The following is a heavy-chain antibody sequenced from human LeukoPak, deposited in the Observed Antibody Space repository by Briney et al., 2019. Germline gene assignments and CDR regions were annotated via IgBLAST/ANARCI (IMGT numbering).Heavy chain of an antibody. CDR3: ARDPPLGSCSTISCPHLDY. J-gene: IGHJ4*02. Sequence: NPGGSLRLSCAASGFTFSRYSMNWVRQAPGKGLEWVSSISSSSSFIYYADSVKGRFTISRDNAKNSLYLQMNSPRAEDTAVYYCARDPPLGSCSTISCPHLDYWGQGTLVTVSS. D-gene: IGHD2-2*01. CDR2: ISSSSSFI. CDR1: GFTFSRYS. V-gene: IGHV3-21*01.